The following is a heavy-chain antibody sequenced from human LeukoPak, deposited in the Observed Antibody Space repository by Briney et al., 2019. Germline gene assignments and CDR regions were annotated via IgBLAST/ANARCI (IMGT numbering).Heavy chain of an antibody. CDR3: ARDGLGILTLKGGWFDP. V-gene: IGHV3-64*01. CDR1: GFTFSTYA. J-gene: IGHJ5*02. D-gene: IGHD3-9*01. CDR2: ISSDGDST. Sequence: GGSLRLSCAASGFTFSTYAMHWVRQAPGKGLEYVSAISSDGDSTYYANSVKGRFTISRDDSKNTLYLQMGSLRAEDMAVYYCARDGLGILTLKGGWFDPWGQGTLVTVSS.